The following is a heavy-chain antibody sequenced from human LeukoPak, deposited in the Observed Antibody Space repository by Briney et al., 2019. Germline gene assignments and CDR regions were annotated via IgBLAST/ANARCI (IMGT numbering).Heavy chain of an antibody. CDR3: ARQFESYYYDSSGYYSHTKFDY. D-gene: IGHD3-22*01. CDR1: GFTFSSYG. J-gene: IGHJ4*02. CDR2: ISYDGSNK. V-gene: IGHV3-30*03. Sequence: PGGSLRLSCAASGFTFSSYGMHWVRQAPGKGLEWVAVISYDGSNKYYADSVKGRFTISRDNSKNTLYLQMNSLRAEDTAVYYCARQFESYYYDSSGYYSHTKFDYWGQGTLVTVSS.